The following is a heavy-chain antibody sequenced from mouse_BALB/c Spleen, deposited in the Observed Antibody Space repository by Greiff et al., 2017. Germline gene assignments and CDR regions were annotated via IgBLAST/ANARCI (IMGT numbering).Heavy chain of an antibody. D-gene: IGHD1-1*01. J-gene: IGHJ3*01. V-gene: IGHV2-9-2*01. CDR2: IWTGGGT. Sequence: VKLMESGPGLVAPSQSLSITCTVSGFSLTSYDISWIRQPPGKGLEWLGVIWTGGGTNYNSAFMSRLSISKDNSKSQVFLKMNSLQTDDTAIYYCVRGNGSSWFAYWGQGTLVTVSA. CDR1: GFSLTSYD. CDR3: VRGNGSSWFAY.